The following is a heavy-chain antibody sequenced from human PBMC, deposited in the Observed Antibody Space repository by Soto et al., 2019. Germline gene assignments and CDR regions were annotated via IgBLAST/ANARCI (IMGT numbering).Heavy chain of an antibody. CDR3: AKAGFWSGYYSLVDY. D-gene: IGHD3-3*01. Sequence: PGGSLRLSCAASGFTFDDCAMHWVRQAPGKGLEWVSGISWNSGSIGYADSVKGRFTISRDNAKNSLYLQMNSLRAEDTALYYCAKAGFWSGYYSLVDYWGQGTLVTVSS. V-gene: IGHV3-9*01. CDR2: ISWNSGSI. CDR1: GFTFDDCA. J-gene: IGHJ4*02.